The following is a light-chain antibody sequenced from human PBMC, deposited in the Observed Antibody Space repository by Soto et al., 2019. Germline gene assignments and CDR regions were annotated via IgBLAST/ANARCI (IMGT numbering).Light chain of an antibody. Sequence: QSVLTQPPSVSGAPGQRVTISCTGSSSNIGAGYDVHWYQQLPGTAPKPPIYGNSNRPSGVPDRFSGSKSGTSASLAITGLQAEDEADYYCQSYDSSLSGYVVFGGGTQLTVL. CDR2: GNS. V-gene: IGLV1-40*01. J-gene: IGLJ2*01. CDR3: QSYDSSLSGYVV. CDR1: SSNIGAGYD.